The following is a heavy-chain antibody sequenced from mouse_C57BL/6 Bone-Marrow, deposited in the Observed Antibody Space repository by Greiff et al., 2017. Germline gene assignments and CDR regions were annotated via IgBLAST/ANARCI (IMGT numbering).Heavy chain of an antibody. CDR2: IDPEDGET. CDR3: ARGENYYDAMDY. V-gene: IGHV14-2*01. J-gene: IGHJ4*01. D-gene: IGHD1-1*01. CDR1: GFNIKDYY. Sequence: EVQLQQSGAELVKPGASVKLSCTASGFNIKDYYMHWVKQRTEQGLAWIGRIDPEDGETKYAPKFQGKATIPADTSSNTAYLQLSSLTSEDTAVYYCARGENYYDAMDYWGQGTSVTVSS.